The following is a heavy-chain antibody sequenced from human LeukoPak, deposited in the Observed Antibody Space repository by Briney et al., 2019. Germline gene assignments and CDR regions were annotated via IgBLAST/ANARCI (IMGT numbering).Heavy chain of an antibody. CDR3: AIADYGDY. J-gene: IGHJ4*02. CDR1: RYTFSSYV. V-gene: IGHV1-8*01. Sequence: AAVKISSKASRYTFSSYVINWVRQATGQGREWMGWMNPHSGNTGYAQKFQGRVTMNRNTSISTCYMELSSLRSEETAVYYCAIADYGDYWGEGNLGTVSS. CDR2: MNPHSGNT.